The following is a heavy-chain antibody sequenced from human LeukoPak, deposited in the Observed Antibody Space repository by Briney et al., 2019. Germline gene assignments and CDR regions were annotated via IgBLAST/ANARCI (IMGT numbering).Heavy chain of an antibody. J-gene: IGHJ2*01. CDR3: ARSRGHLDL. Sequence: HSGGSLRLSCAASGFSFSIYSMNWVRQAPGKGLEWVSYISSSSTIYYADSVKGRFTISRDNVKNSLFLQMNSLRDEDTAVYYCARSRGHLDLWGRGTLVTVSS. V-gene: IGHV3-48*02. CDR2: ISSSSTI. CDR1: GFSFSIYS.